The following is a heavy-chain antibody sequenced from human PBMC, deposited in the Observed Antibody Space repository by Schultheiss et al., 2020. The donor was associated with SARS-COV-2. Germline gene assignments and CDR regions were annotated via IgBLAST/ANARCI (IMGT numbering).Heavy chain of an antibody. J-gene: IGHJ3*02. CDR2: ISIFDADS. CDR1: GYIFTNYG. V-gene: IGHV1-18*01. D-gene: IGHD6-19*01. Sequence: ASVKVSCKASGYIFTNYGISWVRQAPGQGLEWMAYISIFDADSKYATKFQDRVILTRDTLTTSVYMEMRNLRSEDTAVYYCVREGLTWDAYDIWGQGTLVTVSS. CDR3: VREGLTWDAYDI.